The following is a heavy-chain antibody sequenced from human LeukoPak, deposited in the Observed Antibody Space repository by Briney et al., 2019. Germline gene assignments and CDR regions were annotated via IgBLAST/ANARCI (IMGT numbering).Heavy chain of an antibody. CDR1: GFTFSSYS. V-gene: IGHV3-23*01. Sequence: GGSLRLSCAASGFTFSSYSMNWVRQAPGKGLEWISGIRSAVETTHYADSVKGRFIISRDNSKNALSLQLNSLRPEDTALYYCAKHFCTGLDCSLFDSWGQGTLVTVSS. CDR3: AKHFCTGLDCSLFDS. D-gene: IGHD3/OR15-3a*01. CDR2: IRSAVETT. J-gene: IGHJ4*02.